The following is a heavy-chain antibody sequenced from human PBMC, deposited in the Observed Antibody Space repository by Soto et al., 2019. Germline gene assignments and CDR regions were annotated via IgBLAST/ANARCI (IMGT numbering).Heavy chain of an antibody. D-gene: IGHD2-15*01. V-gene: IGHV4-31*02. CDR1: GGSIVSRDYY. CDR3: ARNQGGVALNGSDMDV. J-gene: IGHJ6*01. Sequence: QVQVQESGPGLVKPSQTLSLKCSVSGGSIVSRDYYWSWIRQHPEKGLEWIGSIYYNGNTDYNPSLRGRPTMSLYTSMHEFSLTLTSETAADTAVYYCARNQGGVALNGSDMDVWGQGTTVTVS. CDR2: IYYNGNT.